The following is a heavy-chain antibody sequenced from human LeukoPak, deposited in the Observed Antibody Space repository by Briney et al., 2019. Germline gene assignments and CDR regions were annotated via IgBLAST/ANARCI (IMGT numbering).Heavy chain of an antibody. CDR2: INHSGRT. D-gene: IGHD5-18*01. CDR3: ARDHRGYSYGYSNVYYYCYYGMDV. V-gene: IGHV4-34*01. Sequence: SETLSLTSAVHGGYFSGYYWSWIRPPPGKGLEWIGEINHSGRTNYNPYLKSRVTISVDTSKNQFSLKLSSVTAADTAVYYCARDHRGYSYGYSNVYYYCYYGMDVWGKGTTVTVSS. CDR1: GGYFSGYY. J-gene: IGHJ6*04.